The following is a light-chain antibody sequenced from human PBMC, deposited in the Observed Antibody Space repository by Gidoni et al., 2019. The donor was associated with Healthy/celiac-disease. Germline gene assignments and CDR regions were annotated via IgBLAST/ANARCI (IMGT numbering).Light chain of an antibody. J-gene: IGKJ1*01. CDR2: GAS. Sequence: EIVMTHSPATLSVSPGERATLACSASQSVSSNLAWYQQKPGQAPRLLIYGASTRATGIPARFSGSGSGTEFTLTISSLQSEDFAVYCCQQYNNWPPWTFGQGTKVEIK. CDR3: QQYNNWPPWT. CDR1: QSVSSN. V-gene: IGKV3-15*01.